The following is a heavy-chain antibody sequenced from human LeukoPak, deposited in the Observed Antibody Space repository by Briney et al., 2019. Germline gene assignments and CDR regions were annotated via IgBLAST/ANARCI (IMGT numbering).Heavy chain of an antibody. J-gene: IGHJ4*02. CDR2: IVPISDTA. CDR3: ARARARRYYFHD. V-gene: IGHV1-69*13. Sequence: ASVTVSCKPSGRTFSRYAIRWVRHAPGQGLESMAGIVPISDTAHYAQKFHGRVTITADEPTSPAYMELSTLTSADTAVYCCARARARRYYFHDWGQRTLVTVSS. CDR1: GRTFSRYA.